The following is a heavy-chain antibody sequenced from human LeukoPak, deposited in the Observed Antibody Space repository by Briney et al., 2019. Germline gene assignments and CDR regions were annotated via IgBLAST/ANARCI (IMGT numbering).Heavy chain of an antibody. V-gene: IGHV4-59*01. Sequence: SETLSLTCTVSGGSISSYYWSWIRQPPGKGLEWIGYIYYSGSTNYNPSLKSRVTISVDTSKNQFSLKLSSVTAADTAVYYCARSPRVAAKYYYYYMDVWGKGTTVTIPS. D-gene: IGHD2-15*01. J-gene: IGHJ6*03. CDR1: GGSISSYY. CDR2: IYYSGST. CDR3: ARSPRVAAKYYYYYMDV.